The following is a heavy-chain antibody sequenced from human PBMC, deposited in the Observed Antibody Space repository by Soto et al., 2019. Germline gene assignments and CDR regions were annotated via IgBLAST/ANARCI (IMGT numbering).Heavy chain of an antibody. CDR3: ARERLIQLWQNYYYYGMDV. D-gene: IGHD5-18*01. CDR1: GGTFSSYA. V-gene: IGHV1-69*13. J-gene: IGHJ6*02. Sequence: SVKVSCKASGGTFSSYAISWVRQAPGQGLEWMGGIIPIFGTANYAQKFQGRVTITADESTSTAYMELSSLRSEDTAVYYCARERLIQLWQNYYYYGMDVWGQGTTVTVSS. CDR2: IIPIFGTA.